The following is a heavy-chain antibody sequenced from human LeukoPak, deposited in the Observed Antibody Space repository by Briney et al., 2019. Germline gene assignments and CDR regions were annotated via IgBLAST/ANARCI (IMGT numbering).Heavy chain of an antibody. CDR1: GFTFSSYW. CDR3: ARVRCSGDMFDP. V-gene: IGHV3-74*01. CDR2: INSDGSST. J-gene: IGHJ5*02. D-gene: IGHD2-15*01. Sequence: PGGSLRLSCAASGFTFSSYWLHWVRHAPGKGLVWVSRINSDGSSTSYADSVKGRFTISRDNAKNTLYLQMNSLRAEDTAVYYCARVRCSGDMFDPWGQGTLVTVSS.